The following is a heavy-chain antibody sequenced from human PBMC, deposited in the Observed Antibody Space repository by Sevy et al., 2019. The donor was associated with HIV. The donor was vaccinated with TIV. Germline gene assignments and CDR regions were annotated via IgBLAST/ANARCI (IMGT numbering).Heavy chain of an antibody. J-gene: IGHJ4*02. V-gene: IGHV3-48*01. Sequence: GGSLRLSCAASGFTFNTYSMNWVRLAPGKGLEWVSYISSDSSTIYYADSVKGRFTISRDNAKNSLYLHMNSLRAEDTAVYYCTRDLPGVRGVIRFDYWGQGTLVTVSS. CDR3: TRDLPGVRGVIRFDY. CDR2: ISSDSSTI. CDR1: GFTFNTYS. D-gene: IGHD3-10*01.